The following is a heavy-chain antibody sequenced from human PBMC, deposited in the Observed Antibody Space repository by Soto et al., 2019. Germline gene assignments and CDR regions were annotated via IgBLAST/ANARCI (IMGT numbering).Heavy chain of an antibody. CDR2: VHYSGNI. CDR1: GGSISSHY. Sequence: SETLSLTCSVSGGSISSHYWNWIRQPPGEGLEWIGNVHYSGNINYNPSLKSRVTISVDTSKSQFSLKLSSVTAADTAVYYCVLYSTSWYPSQDYWGQGTLVTVS. V-gene: IGHV4-59*11. J-gene: IGHJ4*02. CDR3: VLYSTSWYPSQDY. D-gene: IGHD6-13*01.